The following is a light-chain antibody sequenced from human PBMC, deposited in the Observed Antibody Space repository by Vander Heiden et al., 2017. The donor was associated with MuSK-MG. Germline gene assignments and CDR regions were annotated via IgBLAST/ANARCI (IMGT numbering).Light chain of an antibody. J-gene: IGLJ2*01. CDR3: QAWDSGTVV. CDR1: TLGGKS. CDR2: KDR. Sequence: SYELTQPPSVSVSPGQTARIPCYGDTLGGKSVCWYQQKPGQLLVVVIYKDRKRASGIPERFSGSNSGNTATLTISGTQGMDEADYDCQAWDSGTVVFGGGTKLTVL. V-gene: IGLV3-1*01.